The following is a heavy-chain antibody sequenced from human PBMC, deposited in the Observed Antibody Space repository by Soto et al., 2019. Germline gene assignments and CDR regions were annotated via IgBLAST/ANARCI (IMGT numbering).Heavy chain of an antibody. J-gene: IGHJ5*02. D-gene: IGHD3-22*01. V-gene: IGHV4-31*11. Sequence: PSETLSLTRAVSGGSITSGAYYWTWIRQHPGKGLEWIAYIHYSGRTYYNPSLKSRVTISVDTSNNQFSLKLSSVTAADTAVYYCARYYFDSSGYSNWFDPWGQGTLVTVSS. CDR1: GGSITSGAYY. CDR3: ARYYFDSSGYSNWFDP. CDR2: IHYSGRT.